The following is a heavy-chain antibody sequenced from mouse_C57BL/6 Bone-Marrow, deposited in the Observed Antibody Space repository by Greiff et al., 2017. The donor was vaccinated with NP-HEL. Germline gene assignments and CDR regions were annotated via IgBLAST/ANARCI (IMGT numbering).Heavy chain of an antibody. CDR2: ISYDGSN. J-gene: IGHJ2*01. V-gene: IGHV3-6*01. CDR3: ARVGPYYFDY. CDR1: GYSITSGYY. Sequence: EVQLQESGPGLVKPSPSLSLTCSVTGYSITSGYYWNWIRQFPGNKLEWMGYISYDGSNNYNPSLKNRISITRDTSKNQFFLKLNSVTTEDTATYYCARVGPYYFDYWGKGTTLTVSS.